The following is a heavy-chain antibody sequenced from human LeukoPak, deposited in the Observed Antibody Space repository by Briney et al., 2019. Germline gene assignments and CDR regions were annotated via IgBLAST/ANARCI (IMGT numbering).Heavy chain of an antibody. J-gene: IGHJ4*02. V-gene: IGHV3-23*01. CDR3: AKERRWFGESETQDNFDY. Sequence: GGSLRLSCAASGFTFSSYAMSWVRQAPGKGLEWVSAISGSGGSTYYADSVKGRFTISRDNSKNTLYLQMNSLRAGDTAVYYCAKERRWFGESETQDNFDYWGQGTLVTVSS. D-gene: IGHD3-10*01. CDR1: GFTFSSYA. CDR2: ISGSGGST.